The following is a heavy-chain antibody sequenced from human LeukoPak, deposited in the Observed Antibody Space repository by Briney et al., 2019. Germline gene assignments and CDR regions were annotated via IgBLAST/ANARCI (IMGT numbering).Heavy chain of an antibody. CDR3: ARYIRWYPDAFDI. Sequence: SETLSLTCTVSGGSISSYYCSWIRQPPGKGLEWIGYIYYSGSTNYNPSLKSRVTISVDTSKNQFSLKLSSVTAADTAVYYCARYIRWYPDAFDIWGQRTMVTVSS. D-gene: IGHD6-13*01. J-gene: IGHJ3*02. CDR2: IYYSGST. CDR1: GGSISSYY. V-gene: IGHV4-59*01.